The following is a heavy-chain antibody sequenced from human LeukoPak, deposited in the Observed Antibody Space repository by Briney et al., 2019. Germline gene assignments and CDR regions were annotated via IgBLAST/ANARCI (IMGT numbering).Heavy chain of an antibody. Sequence: GGSLRLSCVASGFTFSSYSMNWVRQAPGKGLEWVSSISSSSSYIYYADSVKGRFTISRDNAKNSLYLQMNSLRAEDTAVYYCARDTEMATILSPIQFDYWGQGTLVTVSS. J-gene: IGHJ4*02. CDR3: ARDTEMATILSPIQFDY. V-gene: IGHV3-21*01. CDR2: ISSSSSYI. D-gene: IGHD5-24*01. CDR1: GFTFSSYS.